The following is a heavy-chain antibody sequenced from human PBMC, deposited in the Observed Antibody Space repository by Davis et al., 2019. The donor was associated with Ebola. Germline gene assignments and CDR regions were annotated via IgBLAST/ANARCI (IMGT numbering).Heavy chain of an antibody. CDR2: INSDGSSI. CDR3: NYYDSSGFDAFDI. V-gene: IGHV3-74*01. J-gene: IGHJ3*02. D-gene: IGHD3-22*01. Sequence: PGGSLRLSCAASGFTFSSYWMHWVRQAPGKGLVWVSRINSDGSSISYADSVKGRFTISRDNAKNTLYLQMNSLRAEDTAVYYCNYYDSSGFDAFDIWGQGTMVTVSS. CDR1: GFTFSSYW.